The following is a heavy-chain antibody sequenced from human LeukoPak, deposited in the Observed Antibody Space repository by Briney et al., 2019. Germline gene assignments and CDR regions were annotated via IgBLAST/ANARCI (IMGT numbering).Heavy chain of an antibody. Sequence: SVKVSFMFSGYTLTELSMHWVRQAPGKGLAWMGGFDPEDGETIYAQKFQGRVTMTEDTSTDTAYMVLSSLRSEDAAVYYCAPLGIGAVAGTTDYWGQGTLVTVSS. CDR2: FDPEDGET. V-gene: IGHV1-24*01. CDR1: GYTLTELS. CDR3: APLGIGAVAGTTDY. J-gene: IGHJ4*02. D-gene: IGHD6-19*01.